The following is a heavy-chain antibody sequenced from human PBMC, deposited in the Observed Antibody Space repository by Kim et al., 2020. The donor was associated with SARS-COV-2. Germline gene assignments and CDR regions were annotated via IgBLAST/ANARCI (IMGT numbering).Heavy chain of an antibody. D-gene: IGHD3-22*01. Sequence: ASVKVSCKASGYTFTSYAMHWVRQAPGQRLEWMGWINAGNGNTKYSQKFQGRVTITRDTSASTAYMELSSLRSEDTAVYYCARPDSSGATGAFDIWGQGTMVTVPS. CDR1: GYTFTSYA. V-gene: IGHV1-3*01. J-gene: IGHJ3*02. CDR3: ARPDSSGATGAFDI. CDR2: INAGNGNT.